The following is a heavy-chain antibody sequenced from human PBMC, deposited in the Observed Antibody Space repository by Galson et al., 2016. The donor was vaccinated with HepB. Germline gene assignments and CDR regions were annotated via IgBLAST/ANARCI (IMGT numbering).Heavy chain of an antibody. J-gene: IGHJ4*02. V-gene: IGHV4-31*03. D-gene: IGHD6-13*01. Sequence: PLSLTCTVSAGTISITGYFWSWIRQLPGGGLEWIGYISHSGSAYLNPSLKSRSTISVDTSKNQFSLDLRSVTAADTAVYFCARYGSWTGFDYWGQGTLVTVSS. CDR2: ISHSGSA. CDR3: ARYGSWTGFDY. CDR1: AGTISITGYF.